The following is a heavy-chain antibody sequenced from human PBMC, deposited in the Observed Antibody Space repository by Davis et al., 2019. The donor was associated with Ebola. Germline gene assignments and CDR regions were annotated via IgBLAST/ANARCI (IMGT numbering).Heavy chain of an antibody. D-gene: IGHD2-15*01. CDR3: ARDLRGGSPRYCSGGSCYYYYGMDV. Sequence: AASVKVSCKASGGTFSSYAISWVRQAPGQGLEWMGGIIPIFGTANYAQKFQGRVTITADKSTSTAYMELRSLRSDDTAVYYCARDLRGGSPRYCSGGSCYYYYGMDVWGQGTTVTVSS. J-gene: IGHJ6*02. CDR1: GGTFSSYA. CDR2: IIPIFGTA. V-gene: IGHV1-69*06.